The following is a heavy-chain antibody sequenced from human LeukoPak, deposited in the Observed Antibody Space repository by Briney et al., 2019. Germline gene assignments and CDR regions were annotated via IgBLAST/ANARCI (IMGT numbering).Heavy chain of an antibody. D-gene: IGHD1-26*01. Sequence: PGGSLRLSCAASGFTFSSYAMAWVRQAPGKGLEWVSYISSSSSTIYYADSVKGRFTISRDNAKNSLYLQLNSLRAEDTAVYYCARAPKFRLVGVPKGPFDPWGQGTLVTVSS. CDR3: ARAPKFRLVGVPKGPFDP. J-gene: IGHJ5*02. V-gene: IGHV3-48*01. CDR2: ISSSSSTI. CDR1: GFTFSSYA.